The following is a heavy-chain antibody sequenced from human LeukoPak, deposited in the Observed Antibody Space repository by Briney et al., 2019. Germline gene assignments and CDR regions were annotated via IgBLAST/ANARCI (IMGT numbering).Heavy chain of an antibody. D-gene: IGHD2-15*01. V-gene: IGHV4-59*01. J-gene: IGHJ4*02. CDR3: ARGGWSLDY. CDR1: GGSISSYY. Sequence: PSETLSLTCTVSGGSISSYYWSWIRQPPGKGLEWIGYTHYSGSTNYNPSLKSRVTISVDTSKNQVSLKLTSVTAADTAVNFCARGGWSLDYWGQGTLVTVSS. CDR2: THYSGST.